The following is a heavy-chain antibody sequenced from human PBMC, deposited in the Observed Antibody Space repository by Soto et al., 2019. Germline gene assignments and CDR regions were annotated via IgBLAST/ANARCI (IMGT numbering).Heavy chain of an antibody. CDR3: ARESIAVAGNFYYYGMDV. Sequence: QVQLVQSGAELKKPGSSVKVSCKASGGTFSSYAISWVRQAPGQGLEWMGGIIPIFGTANYAQKFQGRVTITADESTSTAYMELSSLRSEDTAVYYCARESIAVAGNFYYYGMDVWGQGTTVTVSS. V-gene: IGHV1-69*01. J-gene: IGHJ6*02. CDR2: IIPIFGTA. CDR1: GGTFSSYA. D-gene: IGHD6-19*01.